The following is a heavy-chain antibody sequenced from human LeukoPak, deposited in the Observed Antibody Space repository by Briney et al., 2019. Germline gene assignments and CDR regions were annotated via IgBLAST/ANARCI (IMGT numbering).Heavy chain of an antibody. D-gene: IGHD6-19*01. Sequence: GGSLRLSCAASGFTFSSYDMSWVRQAPGKGLEWVSAISGSGDSSYYADSVKGRFTISRDNSKNTLYLQMNSLRAEDTAVYYCANRRWLVSSFDYWGQGTLVTVSS. CDR2: ISGSGDSS. J-gene: IGHJ4*02. CDR1: GFTFSSYD. CDR3: ANRRWLVSSFDY. V-gene: IGHV3-23*01.